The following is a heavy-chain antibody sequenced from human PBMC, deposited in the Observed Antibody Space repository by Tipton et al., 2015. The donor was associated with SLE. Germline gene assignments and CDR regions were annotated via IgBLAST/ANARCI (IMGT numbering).Heavy chain of an antibody. D-gene: IGHD3-22*01. V-gene: IGHV4-30-2*01. CDR1: GGSISSGGYS. CDR2: IYHSGST. Sequence: LRLSCAVSGGSISSGGYSWSWIRQPPGKGLEWIGYIYHSGSTYYNPSLKSRVTISVDRSKNQFSLKLSSVTAADTAVYYCARGRGYYYDSSGSFDYWGQGTLVTVSS. CDR3: ARGRGYYYDSSGSFDY. J-gene: IGHJ4*02.